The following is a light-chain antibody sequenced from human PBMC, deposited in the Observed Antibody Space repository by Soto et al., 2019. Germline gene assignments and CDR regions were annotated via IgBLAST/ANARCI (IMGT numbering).Light chain of an antibody. J-gene: IGKJ1*01. Sequence: EIVLTQSPGTLSLSPGERATLSCRASQRVSSSYLAWYQQKPGQAPRLLIYGASSRATGITDRFSGSVSGTDFTLTISRLEPEDFAVYYCQQYGSSPRTFGQGTKVEL. V-gene: IGKV3-20*01. CDR1: QRVSSSY. CDR2: GAS. CDR3: QQYGSSPRT.